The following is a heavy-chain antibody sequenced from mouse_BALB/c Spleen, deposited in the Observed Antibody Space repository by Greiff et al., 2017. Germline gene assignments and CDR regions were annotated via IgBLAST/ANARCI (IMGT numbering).Heavy chain of an antibody. CDR3: AREDGTVVAPFAY. V-gene: IGHV2-9*02. CDR1: GFSLTSYG. D-gene: IGHD1-1*01. Sequence: VKLMESGPGLVAPSQSLSITCTVSGFSLTSYGVHWVRQPPGKGLEWLGVIWAGGSTNYNSALMSRLSISKDNSKSQVFLKMNSLQTDDTAMYYCAREDGTVVAPFAYWGQGTLVTVSA. J-gene: IGHJ3*01. CDR2: IWAGGST.